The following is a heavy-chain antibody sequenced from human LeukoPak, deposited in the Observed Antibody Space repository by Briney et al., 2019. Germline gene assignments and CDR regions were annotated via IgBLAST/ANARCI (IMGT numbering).Heavy chain of an antibody. J-gene: IGHJ4*02. CDR2: IYHSGST. Sequence: SETLSLTCAVSGGSIGSSNWWSWVRQPPGKGLEWIGEIYHSGSTNYNPSLKSRVTISVDKSKNQFSLKLSSVTAADTAMYYCARLSTAGYSSGWYAGYWGQGTLVTVSS. CDR3: ARLSTAGYSSGWYAGY. V-gene: IGHV4-4*02. CDR1: GGSIGSSNW. D-gene: IGHD6-19*01.